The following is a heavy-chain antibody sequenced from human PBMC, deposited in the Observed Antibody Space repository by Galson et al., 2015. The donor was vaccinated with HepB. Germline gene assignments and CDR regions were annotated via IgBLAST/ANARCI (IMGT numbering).Heavy chain of an antibody. CDR2: IKSKTDGGTT. D-gene: IGHD3-3*01. J-gene: IGHJ4*02. V-gene: IGHV3-15*01. Sequence: SLRLSCAASGFTFSNAWMSWVRQAPGKGLEWVGRIKSKTDGGTTDYAAPVKGRFTISRDDSNNTLYLQMNSLKTEDTAVYYCTTDKTSYDFWSGYYRIDYWGQGTLVTVSS. CDR3: TTDKTSYDFWSGYYRIDY. CDR1: GFTFSNAW.